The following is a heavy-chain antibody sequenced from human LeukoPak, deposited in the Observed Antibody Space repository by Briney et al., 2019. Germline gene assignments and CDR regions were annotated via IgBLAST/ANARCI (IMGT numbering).Heavy chain of an antibody. Sequence: GGSLRLSCAASGFTVSSNYMSWVRQAPGKGLEWVSIVYGSGDTCYADSVKGRFTISRDNSKNTLYLQMNSLRAEDTAVYYCAKDPLPIAVAGTATVDYWGQGTLVTVSS. V-gene: IGHV3-66*01. CDR3: AKDPLPIAVAGTATVDY. D-gene: IGHD6-19*01. J-gene: IGHJ4*02. CDR2: VYGSGDT. CDR1: GFTVSSNY.